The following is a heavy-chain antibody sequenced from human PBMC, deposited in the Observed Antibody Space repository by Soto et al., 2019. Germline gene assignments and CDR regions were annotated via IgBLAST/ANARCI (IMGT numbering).Heavy chain of an antibody. CDR2: TTGSGANK. Sequence: EVNLLESGGGVVQPGESLRISCVGSGFTFKNYAMTWVRQAPGKGLELVSGTTGSGANKHYADSVRGRFNFSRDNSKKTLYLEMKSLRVEDTAVYYCAKDGDFGEDGPAEYFEHWGQGTLVTVSS. CDR1: GFTFKNYA. J-gene: IGHJ1*01. CDR3: AKDGDFGEDGPAEYFEH. D-gene: IGHD4-17*01. V-gene: IGHV3-23*01.